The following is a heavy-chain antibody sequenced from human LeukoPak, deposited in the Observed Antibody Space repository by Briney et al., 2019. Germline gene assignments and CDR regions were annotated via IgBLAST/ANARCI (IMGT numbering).Heavy chain of an antibody. V-gene: IGHV4-4*07. D-gene: IGHD4-17*01. CDR1: GVSISSYY. CDR3: ATQRVYGDYWGFDY. J-gene: IGHJ4*02. Sequence: SETLSLTCTVSGVSISSYYWSWIRQPAGKGLEWIGRIYTSGSTNYNPSLKSRVTMSVDKSKNQFSLKLSSVTAVDTAVYYCATQRVYGDYWGFDYWGQGTLVTVSS. CDR2: IYTSGST.